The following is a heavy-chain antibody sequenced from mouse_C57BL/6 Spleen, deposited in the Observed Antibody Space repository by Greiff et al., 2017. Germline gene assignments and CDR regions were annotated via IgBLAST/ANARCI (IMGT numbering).Heavy chain of an antibody. V-gene: IGHV1-52*01. CDR3: AREGNYYGSSYRFDY. Sequence: VQLQQSGAELVRPGSSVKLSCKASGYTFTSYWMHWVKQRPIQGLEWIGNIDPSDSETHYNQKFKDKATLTVAKSSSTAYMQLSSLTSEDSAVYYCAREGNYYGSSYRFDYWGQGTTLTVSS. D-gene: IGHD1-1*01. J-gene: IGHJ2*01. CDR1: GYTFTSYW. CDR2: IDPSDSET.